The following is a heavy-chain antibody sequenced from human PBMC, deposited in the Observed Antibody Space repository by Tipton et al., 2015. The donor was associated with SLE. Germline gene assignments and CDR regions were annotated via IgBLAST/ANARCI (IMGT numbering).Heavy chain of an antibody. CDR1: GGSFSGYY. CDR2: INHSGST. Sequence: TLSLTCAGYGGSFSGYYWSWIRQPPGKGLEWIGEINHSGSTNYNPSLKSRVTISLDTSNNQFSLKLSSVTAADTAVYYGARSDGGYWGQGTLVTISS. V-gene: IGHV4-34*01. CDR3: ARSDGGY. J-gene: IGHJ4*02. D-gene: IGHD3-16*01.